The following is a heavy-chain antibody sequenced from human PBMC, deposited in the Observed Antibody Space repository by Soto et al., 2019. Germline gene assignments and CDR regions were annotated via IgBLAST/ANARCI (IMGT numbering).Heavy chain of an antibody. Sequence: GGSLRLSCAASGFTFSSYGMHWVRQAPGKGLEWVAVIWYDGSNKYYADSVKGRFTISRDNSKNTLYLQMNSLRAEDTAVYYCARADRGGDFWSGYYPYWGQGTLVTVSS. CDR1: GFTFSSYG. D-gene: IGHD3-3*01. V-gene: IGHV3-33*01. J-gene: IGHJ4*02. CDR3: ARADRGGDFWSGYYPY. CDR2: IWYDGSNK.